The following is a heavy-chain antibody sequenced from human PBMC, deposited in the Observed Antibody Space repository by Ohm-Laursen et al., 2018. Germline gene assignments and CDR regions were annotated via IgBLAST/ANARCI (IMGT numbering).Heavy chain of an antibody. V-gene: IGHV4-59*07. J-gene: IGHJ4*02. Sequence: PSDTLSLTCTVSGGSIITYYWSWIRQPPGKGLEWIGYIYYSGSTNYNPSLKSRVTISVDTSKSQFALKLSSVTAADTAVYYCARHYSNWELDYWGQGTLVTVSS. D-gene: IGHD4-11*01. CDR2: IYYSGST. CDR3: ARHYSNWELDY. CDR1: GGSIITYY.